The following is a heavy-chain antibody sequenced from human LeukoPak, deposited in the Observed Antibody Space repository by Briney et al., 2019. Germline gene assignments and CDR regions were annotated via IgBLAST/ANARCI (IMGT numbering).Heavy chain of an antibody. D-gene: IGHD6-13*01. CDR3: AKAITYSSTLIDS. Sequence: GGSLRLSCAASGFTFSSNWMHWVRQAPGKGLEWVSGIDGSGGTTYYADSVKGRFTISRDNSKNTLYLQMNGLRAEDSAVYYCAKAITYSSTLIDSWGQGTLVTVSS. CDR2: IDGSGGTT. J-gene: IGHJ4*02. V-gene: IGHV3-23*01. CDR1: GFTFSSNW.